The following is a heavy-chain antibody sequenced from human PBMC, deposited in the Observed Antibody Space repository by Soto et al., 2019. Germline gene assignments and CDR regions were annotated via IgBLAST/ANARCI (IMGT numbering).Heavy chain of an antibody. D-gene: IGHD3-10*01. Sequence: GSLRLSCTVAGGRFSHYGMNWVRQAPGKGLEWVSSLSGSGGTTYYADSVKGRFIISRDNSKNTLYLLMNSLRAEDTALYYCAKQRADYGSSADTFYFDAWGQGALVSVSS. J-gene: IGHJ4*01. CDR3: AKQRADYGSSADTFYFDA. V-gene: IGHV3-23*01. CDR1: GGRFSHYG. CDR2: LSGSGGTT.